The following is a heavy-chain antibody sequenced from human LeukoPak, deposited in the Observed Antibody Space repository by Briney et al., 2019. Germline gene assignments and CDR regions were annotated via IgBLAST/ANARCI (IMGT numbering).Heavy chain of an antibody. Sequence: GGSLRLSCAASGFTFSSYSMNWVRQAPGKGLEWVSSISSSSSYIYYADSVKGRFTISRDNAKNSLYLQMNSLRAEDTAVYYCARGVYSSSWYGDAFDIWGQGTMATVSS. CDR1: GFTFSSYS. CDR3: ARGVYSSSWYGDAFDI. D-gene: IGHD6-13*01. J-gene: IGHJ3*02. CDR2: ISSSSSYI. V-gene: IGHV3-21*01.